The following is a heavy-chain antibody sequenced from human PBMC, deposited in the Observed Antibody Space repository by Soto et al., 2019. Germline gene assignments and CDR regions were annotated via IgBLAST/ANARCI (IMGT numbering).Heavy chain of an antibody. CDR3: ARGSVRLANAFDI. Sequence: SETLSLTXTVSGGSISSGGYYWSWIRQHPGKGLEWIGYIYYSGSTYYNPSLKSRVTISVDTSKNQFSLKLSSVTAADTAVYYCARGSVRLANAFDIWGQGTMVTVSS. CDR2: IYYSGST. V-gene: IGHV4-31*02. D-gene: IGHD1-1*01. CDR1: GGSISSGGYY. J-gene: IGHJ3*02.